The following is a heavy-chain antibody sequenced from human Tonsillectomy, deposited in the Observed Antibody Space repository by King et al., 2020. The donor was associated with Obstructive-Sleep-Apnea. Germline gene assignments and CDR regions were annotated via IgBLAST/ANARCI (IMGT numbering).Heavy chain of an antibody. CDR3: AREGGFIAVAGCFDY. V-gene: IGHV4-39*07. J-gene: IGHJ4*02. Sequence: QLQESGPGLVKPSETLSLTCTVSGGSISSSSYYWGWIRQPPGKGLEWIGSIYYSGSTYYNPSLKSRVTISVDTSNNQFSLKLSSVTAADTAVYYCAREGGFIAVAGCFDYWGQGTLVTVSS. CDR2: IYYSGST. D-gene: IGHD6-19*01. CDR1: GGSISSSSYY.